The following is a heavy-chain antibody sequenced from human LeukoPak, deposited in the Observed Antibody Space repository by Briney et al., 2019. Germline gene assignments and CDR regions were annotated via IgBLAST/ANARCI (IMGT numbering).Heavy chain of an antibody. CDR2: IYHSGST. CDR1: GGSISSGDYY. D-gene: IGHD4-17*01. Sequence: SQTLSLTCTVSGGSISSGDYYWSWIRQPPGKGLEWIGSIYHSGSTYYNPSLKSRVTISVDTSKNQFSLKLSSVTAADTAVYYCARPGQPSVTTSYAFDIWGQGTMVTVSS. CDR3: ARPGQPSVTTSYAFDI. J-gene: IGHJ3*02. V-gene: IGHV4-30-2*03.